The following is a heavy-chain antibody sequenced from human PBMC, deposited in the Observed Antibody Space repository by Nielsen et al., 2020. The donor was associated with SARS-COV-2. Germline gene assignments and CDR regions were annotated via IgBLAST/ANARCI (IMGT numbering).Heavy chain of an antibody. CDR3: AKVLSWFTTLLASLDY. Sequence: GESLKISCAASGFTFSSYAMSWVRQAPGKGLEWVSAISGSGGSTYYADSVKGRFTISRDNSKNTLYLQMNSLRAEDTAVYYCAKVLSWFTTLLASLDYWGQGTLVTVSS. D-gene: IGHD6-13*01. J-gene: IGHJ4*02. CDR1: GFTFSSYA. CDR2: ISGSGGST. V-gene: IGHV3-23*01.